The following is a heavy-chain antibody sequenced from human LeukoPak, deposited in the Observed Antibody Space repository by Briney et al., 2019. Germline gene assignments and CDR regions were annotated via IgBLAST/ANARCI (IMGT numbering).Heavy chain of an antibody. CDR3: ARVRYYGSGTSFWPRFDY. Sequence: PGGSLRLSCAASGFTFSSYWMSWVRQAPGKGLEWVANIKQDGSEKYYVDSVKARFTISRDNAKNSLYLQMNSLRAEDTAVYYCARVRYYGSGTSFWPRFDYWGQGTLVTVSS. J-gene: IGHJ4*02. CDR2: IKQDGSEK. CDR1: GFTFSSYW. D-gene: IGHD3-10*01. V-gene: IGHV3-7*01.